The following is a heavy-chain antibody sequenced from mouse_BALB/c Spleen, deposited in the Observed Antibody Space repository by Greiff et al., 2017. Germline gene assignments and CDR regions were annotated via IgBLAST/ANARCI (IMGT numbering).Heavy chain of an antibody. V-gene: IGHV1-5*01. Sequence: VHVKQSGPVLARPGASVKMSCKASGYTFTSYWMHWVKQRPGQGLEWIGAIYPGNSDTSYNQKFKGKAKLTAVTSSSTAYMKLSSLTDEDSAVYYCTTCMYEKGGDYWGQGTSVTVSS. CDR1: GYTFTSYW. CDR2: IYPGNSDT. D-gene: IGHD2-10*02. J-gene: IGHJ4*01. CDR3: TTCMYEKGGDY.